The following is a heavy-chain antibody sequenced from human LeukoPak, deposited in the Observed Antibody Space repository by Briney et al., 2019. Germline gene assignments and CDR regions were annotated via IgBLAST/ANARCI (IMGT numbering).Heavy chain of an antibody. V-gene: IGHV3-48*04. CDR1: GITFSSHS. Sequence: QTGGSLRLSCAASGITFSSHSMNWVRQAPGKGLEWVSYINRVSNTIYYADSVKGRFIISRDNAKNSLYLQMNSLRAEDTAVYYCARDKGSGFGELLVGYYYNAMDVWGQGTTVTVSS. CDR3: ARDKGSGFGELLVGYYYNAMDV. CDR2: INRVSNTI. D-gene: IGHD3-10*01. J-gene: IGHJ6*02.